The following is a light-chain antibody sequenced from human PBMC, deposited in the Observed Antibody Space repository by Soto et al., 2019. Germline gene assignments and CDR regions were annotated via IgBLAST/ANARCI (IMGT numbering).Light chain of an antibody. CDR1: SSDIGGYIF. J-gene: IGLJ1*01. V-gene: IGLV2-14*01. CDR2: DIN. CDR3: GSYTARSSYV. Sequence: QSALTQPASVSGSRGQSITVSCTGTSSDIGGYIFVSWYQQHPGKAPKLMIYDINNRPSGVSKRFSGSKSGNTASLTISGLQAEDEADYYCGSYTARSSYVFGTGTKLTVL.